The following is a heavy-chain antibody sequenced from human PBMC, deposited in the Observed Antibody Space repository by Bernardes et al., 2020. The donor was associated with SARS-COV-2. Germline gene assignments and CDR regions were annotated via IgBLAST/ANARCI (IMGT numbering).Heavy chain of an antibody. Sequence: GGSPRPSFVSSWFHIRPSFMFLVPPAPGKGVGWVSFLSWPCDTIYYADSVRGRFTISRDNAENSLDLQMNSLRVEDTAVYFCARDSVGGTTYWFDPWGQGTRVIVSS. D-gene: IGHD3-3*01. J-gene: IGHJ5*02. CDR2: LSWPCDTI. CDR1: WFHIRPSF. V-gene: IGHV3-48*01. CDR3: ARDSVGGTTYWFDP.